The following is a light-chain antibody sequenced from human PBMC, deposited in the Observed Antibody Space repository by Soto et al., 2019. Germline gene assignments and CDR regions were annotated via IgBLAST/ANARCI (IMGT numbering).Light chain of an antibody. V-gene: IGKV3-15*01. CDR3: QQHSSWPLT. J-gene: IGKJ2*01. CDR2: SVS. CDR1: QSISSRT. Sequence: IVMTQSPATLPVSPGERATLSCRASQSISSRTLAWYQQKPGQPPRLLIYSVSTRAAGIPARFSGSGSGTEFTLTISSLQSEDFAVYYCQQHSSWPLTFGQGTKLEI.